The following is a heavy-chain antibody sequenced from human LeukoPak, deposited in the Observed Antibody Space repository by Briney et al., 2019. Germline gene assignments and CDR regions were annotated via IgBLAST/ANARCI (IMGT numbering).Heavy chain of an antibody. CDR3: TTVGSGYLFAFDI. V-gene: IGHV3-15*01. CDR1: VFMYSHDW. D-gene: IGHD3-10*01. J-gene: IGHJ3*02. Sequence: GGCVRLSCASSVFMYSHDWLSWVRQAPGKGLEGVGGINSKNDGGTADYSAPGKGRFTISRDDSKTTLYLQKNSLKTEDTGVYFCTTVGSGYLFAFDIWGQGTMVAVSS. CDR2: INSKNDGGTA.